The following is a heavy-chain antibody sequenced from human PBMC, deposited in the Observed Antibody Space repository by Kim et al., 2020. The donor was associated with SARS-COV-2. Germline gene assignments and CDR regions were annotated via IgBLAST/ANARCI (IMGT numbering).Heavy chain of an antibody. D-gene: IGHD4-17*01. Sequence: SVKVSCKASGGTFSSYAISWVRQAPGQGLEWMGGIIPIFGTANYAQKFQGRVTITADESTSTAYMELSSLRSEDTAVYYCARAISYGDLPFDYWGQGTLVTVSS. J-gene: IGHJ4*02. CDR3: ARAISYGDLPFDY. CDR2: IIPIFGTA. CDR1: GGTFSSYA. V-gene: IGHV1-69*13.